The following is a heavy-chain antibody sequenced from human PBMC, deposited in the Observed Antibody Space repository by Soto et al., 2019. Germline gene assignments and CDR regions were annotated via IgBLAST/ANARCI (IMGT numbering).Heavy chain of an antibody. V-gene: IGHV1-46*03. CDR3: ARDGNYDFWSGPYYYYYYYMDV. CDR1: GYTFTSYY. J-gene: IGHJ6*03. D-gene: IGHD3-3*01. Sequence: ASVKVSCKASGYTFTSYYMHWVRQAPGQGLEWMGIINPSGGSTSYAQKFQGRVTMTRDTSTSTVYMELSSLRSEDTAVYYCARDGNYDFWSGPYYYYYYYMDVRGKGTTVTVSS. CDR2: INPSGGST.